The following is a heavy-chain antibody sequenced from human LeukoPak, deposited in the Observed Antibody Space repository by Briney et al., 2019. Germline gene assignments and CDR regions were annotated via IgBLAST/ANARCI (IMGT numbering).Heavy chain of an antibody. J-gene: IGHJ4*02. Sequence: PSGTLSLTCAVSGGSISGESWWSWVRQSPGEGLEWIGEIHHSGDTDYNSSLKSRVTISLDKSKTQFSLTLTSVTAADTAVYYCARVAWIPIGGVIVTAFDYWGQGTLVTVSS. CDR1: GGSISGESW. CDR2: IHHSGDT. D-gene: IGHD3-16*02. CDR3: ARVAWIPIGGVIVTAFDY. V-gene: IGHV4-4*02.